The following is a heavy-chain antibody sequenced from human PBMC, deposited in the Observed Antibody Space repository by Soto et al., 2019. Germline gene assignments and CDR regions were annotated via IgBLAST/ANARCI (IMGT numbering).Heavy chain of an antibody. CDR2: ISYDGSNK. CDR1: VFAFSSYC. Sequence: GVSLRLSCAASVFAFSSYCMHGVRQAPGKGLEWVAHISYDGSNKYYADSVKGRFTISRDNSKNTLYLQMNSLRAEDTAVYYCAKEVVLTITGRYNYFGMDVWGQGTTVTVSS. V-gene: IGHV3-30*18. D-gene: IGHD5-12*01. J-gene: IGHJ6*02. CDR3: AKEVVLTITGRYNYFGMDV.